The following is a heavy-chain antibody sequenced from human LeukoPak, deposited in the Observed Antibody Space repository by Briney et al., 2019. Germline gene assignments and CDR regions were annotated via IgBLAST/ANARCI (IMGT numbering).Heavy chain of an antibody. D-gene: IGHD6-6*01. CDR2: IWNSGST. V-gene: IGHV4-31*03. J-gene: IGHJ5*02. Sequence: SETLSPTCSVSRDSITSRTYYCTWIRQHPEKGLEWIGYIWNSGSTNYNPALKSRVTISVDTSKNQFSLKLTSVTAADTAIYYCARDVSSMFPIWFDPWGQGILVIVSS. CDR3: ARDVSSMFPIWFDP. CDR1: RDSITSRTYY.